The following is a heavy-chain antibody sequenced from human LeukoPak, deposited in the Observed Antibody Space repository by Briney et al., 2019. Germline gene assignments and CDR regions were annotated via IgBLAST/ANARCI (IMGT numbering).Heavy chain of an antibody. CDR2: INPNSGVT. J-gene: IGHJ4*02. Sequence: ASVKVSCKASGYTFSGNYMYWVRQAPGQGLEWMGWINPNSGVTNYAQKLQGRVTITRDTSISTAYMELSRLRSDDTAVYYCARVAAAGPGPGLDYWGQGTLVTVSS. CDR1: GYTFSGNY. D-gene: IGHD6-13*01. CDR3: ARVAAAGPGPGLDY. V-gene: IGHV1-2*02.